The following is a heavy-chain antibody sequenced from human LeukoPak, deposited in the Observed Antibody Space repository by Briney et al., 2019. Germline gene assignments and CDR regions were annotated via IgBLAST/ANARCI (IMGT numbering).Heavy chain of an antibody. CDR1: GFTFSSYA. Sequence: PGGSLRLSCADSGFTFSSYAMSWVRQAPGKGLEWVSAISGSGGSTYYADSVKGRFTISRDNSKNTLYLQMNSLRAEDTAVYYCAKGDCSSTSCYPHYYYMDVWGKGTTVTVSS. CDR2: ISGSGGST. D-gene: IGHD2-2*01. V-gene: IGHV3-23*01. J-gene: IGHJ6*03. CDR3: AKGDCSSTSCYPHYYYMDV.